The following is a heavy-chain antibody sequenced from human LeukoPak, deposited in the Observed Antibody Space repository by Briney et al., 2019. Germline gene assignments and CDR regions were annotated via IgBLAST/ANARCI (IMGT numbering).Heavy chain of an antibody. CDR3: AKDPVGNYYYYYMDV. Sequence: GGSLRLSCAASGFTFSSYGMHWVRQAPGKGLEWVAFIRYDGSNKYYADSVKGRFTISRDNSKNTLYLQMNSLRAEDTAVYYCAKDPVGNYYYYYMDVWGKGTTVTVSS. D-gene: IGHD4-23*01. J-gene: IGHJ6*03. V-gene: IGHV3-30*02. CDR1: GFTFSSYG. CDR2: IRYDGSNK.